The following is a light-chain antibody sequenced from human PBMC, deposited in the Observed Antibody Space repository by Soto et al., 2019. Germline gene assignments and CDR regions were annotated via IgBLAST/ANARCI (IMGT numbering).Light chain of an antibody. V-gene: IGLV2-14*03. CDR3: GSYTTSSNYV. CDR2: DVS. Sequence: QSALTQPASVSGSTGQSITISCTGTISDVGSYNYVSWYQQYPGKAPKLMIYDVSTRPSGVSDRFSGSKSGNTASLTISGLRAEDEADYYFGSYTTSSNYVFGTGTKLTVL. J-gene: IGLJ1*01. CDR1: ISDVGSYNY.